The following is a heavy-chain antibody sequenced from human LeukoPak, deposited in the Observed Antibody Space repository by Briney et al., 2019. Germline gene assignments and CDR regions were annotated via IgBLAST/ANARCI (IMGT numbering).Heavy chain of an antibody. CDR1: GGSISDHY. CDR3: ARDMGSSGLDF. V-gene: IGHV4-59*11. Sequence: PSESLSLTCTVSGGSISDHYWTWIRQPTGKGLEYIGYIYHSGRTTYNPSLKSRVTISIDTSKNEFSLKLSSVTAADTAVYYCARDMGSSGLDFWGQGTLVTVSS. D-gene: IGHD3-22*01. CDR2: IYHSGRT. J-gene: IGHJ4*02.